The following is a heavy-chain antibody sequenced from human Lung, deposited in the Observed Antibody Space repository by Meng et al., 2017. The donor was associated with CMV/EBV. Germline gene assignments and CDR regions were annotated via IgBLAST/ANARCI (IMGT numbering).Heavy chain of an antibody. D-gene: IGHD3-3*01. V-gene: IGHV3-53*01. CDR1: GFTVSSNY. CDR3: ARGQGYDFWSGVYYYYGMDV. CDR2: IYSGGST. Sequence: SCAASGFTVSSNYMSWVRQAPGKGLEWVSVIYSGGSTYYADSVKGRFTISRDNSKNTLYLQMNSLRAEDTAVYYCARGQGYDFWSGVYYYYGMDVWXQGTXVTVSS. J-gene: IGHJ6*02.